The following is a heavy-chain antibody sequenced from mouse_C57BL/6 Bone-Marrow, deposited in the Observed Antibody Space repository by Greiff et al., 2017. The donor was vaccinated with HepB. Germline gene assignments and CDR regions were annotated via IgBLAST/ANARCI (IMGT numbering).Heavy chain of an antibody. Sequence: EVQLQESGGGLVKPGGSLKLSCAASGFTFSSYAMSWVRQTPEKRLEWVATISDGGSYTYYPDNVKGRFTISRDNAKNNLYLQMSHLKSEDTAMYYCARDPLITTVVAEYFDVWGTGTTVTVSS. V-gene: IGHV5-4*01. CDR3: ARDPLITTVVAEYFDV. CDR1: GFTFSSYA. CDR2: ISDGGSYT. J-gene: IGHJ1*03. D-gene: IGHD1-1*01.